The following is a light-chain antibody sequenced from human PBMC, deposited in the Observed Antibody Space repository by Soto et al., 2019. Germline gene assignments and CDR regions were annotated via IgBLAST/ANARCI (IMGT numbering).Light chain of an antibody. J-gene: IGKJ4*01. Sequence: DIRMTQYPSSLYASVGDRATITCRASQSISSYLNWYQQKPGKAPKLLIYAASSLRSGVPSRFSGSGSGTDFTLTISSLQPEDFATYYCIQHISYPLNCGGGTK. CDR1: QSISSY. CDR2: AAS. CDR3: IQHISYPLN. V-gene: IGKV1-39*01.